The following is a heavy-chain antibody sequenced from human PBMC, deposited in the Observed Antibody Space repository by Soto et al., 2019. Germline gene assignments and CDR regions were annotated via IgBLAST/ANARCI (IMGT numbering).Heavy chain of an antibody. Sequence: ASVKVSYKASGYTFTSYGISWVRQAPGQGLEWMGWISAYNGNTNYAQKLQGRVTMTTDTSTSTAYMELRSLRSDDTAVYYCARTHIVVVTAFNWFDPWGQGTLVTVSS. J-gene: IGHJ5*02. CDR3: ARTHIVVVTAFNWFDP. V-gene: IGHV1-18*01. CDR2: ISAYNGNT. CDR1: GYTFTSYG. D-gene: IGHD2-21*02.